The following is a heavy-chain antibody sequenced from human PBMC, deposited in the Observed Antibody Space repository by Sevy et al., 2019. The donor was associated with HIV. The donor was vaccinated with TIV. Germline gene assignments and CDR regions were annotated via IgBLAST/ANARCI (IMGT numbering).Heavy chain of an antibody. CDR2: IYPSDSDT. CDR1: GYSFTSYW. J-gene: IGHJ4*02. V-gene: IGHV5-51*01. D-gene: IGHD6-13*01. Sequence: GESLKISCKGSGYSFTSYWIGWVRQMPGKGLEWMGIIYPSDSDTKYSPSFRGQVTISADKSISTAYLQWSSLKASDTAMYYCARQGIEAAGTEMFYYWGQGTLVTVSS. CDR3: ARQGIEAAGTEMFYY.